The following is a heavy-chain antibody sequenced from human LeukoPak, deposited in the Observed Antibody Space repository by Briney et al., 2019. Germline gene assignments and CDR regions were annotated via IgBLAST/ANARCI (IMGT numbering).Heavy chain of an antibody. Sequence: SETLSLTCTVSGGSISNSYYWGWIRQPPGKGLEWIGYIYYSGSTNYNPSLKSRVTISVDTSKNQFSLKLSSVTAADTAVYYCARVLYYYDSSGYYSLYFDYWGQGTLVTVSS. CDR3: ARVLYYYDSSGYYSLYFDY. D-gene: IGHD3-22*01. CDR1: GGSISNSYY. J-gene: IGHJ4*02. V-gene: IGHV4-59*01. CDR2: IYYSGST.